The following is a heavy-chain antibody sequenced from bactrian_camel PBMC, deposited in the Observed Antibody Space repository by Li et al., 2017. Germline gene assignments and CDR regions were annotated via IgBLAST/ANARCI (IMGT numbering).Heavy chain of an antibody. CDR1: GFTFSGFT. D-gene: IGHD2*01. V-gene: IGHV3S31*01. J-gene: IGHJ4*01. CDR3: AKALGGGNYYTGEYNY. CDR2: VHSGGADT. Sequence: DVQLVESGGGLVQPGGSLRLSCAASGFTFSGFTMSWVRQAPGKGLERVSAVHSGGADTYYADSVKGRFTISRDNAKNMLYLQMNNLKSEDTALYYCAKALGGGNYYTGEYNYWGQGTQVTVS.